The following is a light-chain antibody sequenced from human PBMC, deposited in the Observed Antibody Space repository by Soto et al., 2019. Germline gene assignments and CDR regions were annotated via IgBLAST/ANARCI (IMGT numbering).Light chain of an antibody. Sequence: DIQITQSPSTLSASVGARVTMTCRASQSVRNWLAWYQQKPGKAPKLLIYDDSTLEGGVPSRFSGTGSGTEFTLTISSLQPDDYATYFCQQDTTYWTFGQGTKVEI. CDR3: QQDTTYWT. J-gene: IGKJ1*01. CDR1: QSVRNW. V-gene: IGKV1-5*01. CDR2: DDS.